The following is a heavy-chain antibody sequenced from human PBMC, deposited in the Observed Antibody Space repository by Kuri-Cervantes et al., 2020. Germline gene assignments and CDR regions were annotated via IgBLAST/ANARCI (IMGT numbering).Heavy chain of an antibody. CDR2: IYYSGST. CDR3: AVHRWAASIHYGMDV. V-gene: IGHV4-34*01. D-gene: IGHD3-3*02. CDR1: GGSFSGYY. J-gene: IGHJ6*02. Sequence: SETLSLTCAVSGGSFSGYYWRWIRQPPGKGLEWMGVIYYSGSTYYYPSLKSRVTISVGRSTGQFPLKLSSVTTADTAVDYCAVHRWAASIHYGMDVWGQGITVTVSS.